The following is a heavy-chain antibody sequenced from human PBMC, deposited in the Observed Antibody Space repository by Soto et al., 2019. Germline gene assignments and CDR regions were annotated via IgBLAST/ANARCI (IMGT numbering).Heavy chain of an antibody. Sequence: QMQLVQSGPEVKKPGTSVKVSCKDSGFTFSTSTMQWVRQARGQPLEWIGWIVVGSGYTNYAQNFQDRVTITGDMSTSTAYMELSSLRSDDTAVYYCAASNSGSCGGLDYWGQGTLVTVSS. J-gene: IGHJ4*02. CDR1: GFTFSTST. V-gene: IGHV1-58*02. CDR2: IVVGSGYT. CDR3: AASNSGSCGGLDY. D-gene: IGHD1-26*01.